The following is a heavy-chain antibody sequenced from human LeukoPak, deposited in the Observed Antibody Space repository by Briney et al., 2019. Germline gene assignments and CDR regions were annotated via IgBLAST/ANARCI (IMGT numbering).Heavy chain of an antibody. CDR1: GGSFSGYY. V-gene: IGHV4-59*01. CDR3: AREVHDSSGYAFDY. D-gene: IGHD3-22*01. Sequence: PSETLSLTCAVYGGSFSGYYWSWIRQPPGKGLEWIGYIYYSGSTNYNPSLKSRVTISVDTSKNQFSLKLSSVTAAGTAVYYCAREVHDSSGYAFDYWGQGTLVTVSS. J-gene: IGHJ4*02. CDR2: IYYSGST.